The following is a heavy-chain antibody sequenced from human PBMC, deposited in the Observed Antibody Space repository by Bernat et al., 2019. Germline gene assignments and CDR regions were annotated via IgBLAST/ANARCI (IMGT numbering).Heavy chain of an antibody. D-gene: IGHD6-13*01. CDR2: ISYDGSNK. CDR3: AKPRQACLYSSSWHFDY. J-gene: IGHJ4*02. Sequence: QVQLVESGGGVVQPGRSLRLSCAASGFTFSSYGMHWVRQAPGKGLEWVAVISYDGSNKYYADPVKGRCTISRDNSKNTLSLQMNSLKPEDTAVYYCAKPRQACLYSSSWHFDYWGQGTLVTVSS. V-gene: IGHV3-30*18. CDR1: GFTFSSYG.